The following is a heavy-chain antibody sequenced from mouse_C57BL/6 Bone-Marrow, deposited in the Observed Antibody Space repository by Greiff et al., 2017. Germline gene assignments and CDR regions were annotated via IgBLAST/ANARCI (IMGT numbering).Heavy chain of an antibody. CDR1: GYTFTSYW. CDR3: CLILSYLHY. D-gene: IGHD1-1*02. Sequence: QVQLQQPGAELVKPGASVTLSCKASGYTFTSYWMQWVKQRPGQGLEWIGEIDPSDSYTNYNQKFKGKATLTVDTSSSTAYMQLSSLTSEDSAVYYCCLILSYLHYWGQGTSVTVSS. J-gene: IGHJ4*01. V-gene: IGHV1-50*01. CDR2: IDPSDSYT.